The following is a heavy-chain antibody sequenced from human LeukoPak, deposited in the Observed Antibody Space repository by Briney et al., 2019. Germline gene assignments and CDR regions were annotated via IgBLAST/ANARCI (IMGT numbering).Heavy chain of an antibody. CDR1: GFTFSSYG. CDR2: ISYDGSNI. V-gene: IGHV3-30*18. CDR3: AKVRRGYCSGGSCYSWFDH. J-gene: IGHJ5*02. D-gene: IGHD2-15*01. Sequence: GGSLRLSCAASGFTFSSYGMQWVRQAPGKGVEWVAVISYDGSNIYYADSVKRRFTISRDNSTNTLYLQMNSLRAEDTAVYYCAKVRRGYCSGGSCYSWFDHWGQGTLVTVSS.